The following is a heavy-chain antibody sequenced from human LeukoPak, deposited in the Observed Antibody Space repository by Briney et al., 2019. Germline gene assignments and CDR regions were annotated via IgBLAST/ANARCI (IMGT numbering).Heavy chain of an antibody. CDR2: ISNSGGST. V-gene: IGHV3-23*01. Sequence: GGSLRLSCAASGFTFSIYAMSWVRQAPGKGLEWVSAISNSGGSTYYADSVKGRFTISRDNSKNTLYLQMNSLRAEDTAVYYCAARSRSGGIVGATGYWGQGTLVTVSS. D-gene: IGHD1-26*01. J-gene: IGHJ4*02. CDR1: GFTFSIYA. CDR3: AARSRSGGIVGATGY.